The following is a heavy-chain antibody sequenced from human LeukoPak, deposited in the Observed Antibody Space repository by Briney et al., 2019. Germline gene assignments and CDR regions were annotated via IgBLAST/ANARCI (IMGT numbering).Heavy chain of an antibody. J-gene: IGHJ4*02. CDR2: TSGSGGYT. Sequence: PGGSLRLSCAASRFTLSIYAMSWVRQAPGRGLEWVSATSGSGGYTYYADSVKGRFTISRDNSKNTLYLQMNSLRAEDTAVYYCAKRSAESSGWFTDWGQGTPVVVSS. CDR3: AKRSAESSGWFTD. D-gene: IGHD6-19*01. CDR1: RFTLSIYA. V-gene: IGHV3-23*01.